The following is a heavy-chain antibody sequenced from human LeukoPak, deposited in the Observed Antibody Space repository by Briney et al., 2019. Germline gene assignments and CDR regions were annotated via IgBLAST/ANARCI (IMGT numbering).Heavy chain of an antibody. CDR1: GGTFSSYA. Sequence: GASVEVSCKASGGTFSSYAINWVRQAPGQGPEWVGGIIPIFGRANYAQKFQGRVTMTTDESTSTAYMELSSLRSEDTAVYYCARVFARSGEISGSYFYYWGQGTLVTVSS. CDR2: IIPIFGRA. V-gene: IGHV1-69*05. D-gene: IGHD1-26*01. CDR3: ARVFARSGEISGSYFYY. J-gene: IGHJ4*02.